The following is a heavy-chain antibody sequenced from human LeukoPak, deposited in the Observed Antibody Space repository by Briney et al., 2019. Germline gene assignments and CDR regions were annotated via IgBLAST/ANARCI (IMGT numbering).Heavy chain of an antibody. J-gene: IGHJ4*02. V-gene: IGHV1-8*01. Sequence: GASVKVSCKASGCTFTSYDINWVRQATGQGLEWMGWMNPNSGNTGYAQKFQGRVTMTRNTSISTAYMELSSLRSEDTAVYYCARLNYDYVWGSYRYEEDDYWGQGTLVTVSS. CDR1: GCTFTSYD. CDR2: MNPNSGNT. CDR3: ARLNYDYVWGSYRYEEDDY. D-gene: IGHD3-16*02.